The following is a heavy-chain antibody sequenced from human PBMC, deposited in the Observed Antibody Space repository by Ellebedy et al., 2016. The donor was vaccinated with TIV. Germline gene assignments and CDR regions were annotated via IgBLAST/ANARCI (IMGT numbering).Heavy chain of an antibody. CDR1: GSSLRRYA. CDR2: ISISSSNI. Sequence: GGSLRLXXEASGSSLRRYAMNWVRQAPGKGLEWVAYISISSSNIHYAESAKGRFTISRDNAKNSLYLQMNSLRDEDTAVYYCAGDPSSGNNWYYYLDYWGQGTLVTVSS. V-gene: IGHV3-48*02. J-gene: IGHJ4*02. CDR3: AGDPSSGNNWYYYLDY. D-gene: IGHD6-13*01.